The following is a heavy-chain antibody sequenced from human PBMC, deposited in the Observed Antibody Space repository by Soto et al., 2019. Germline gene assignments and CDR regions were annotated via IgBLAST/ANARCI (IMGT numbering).Heavy chain of an antibody. CDR1: GGSISSGGYY. Sequence: PSETLSLTCTVSGGSISSGGYYWSWIRQHPGKGPEWIGYIYYSGSTYYNPSLKSRVTISVDTSKNQFSLKLSSVTAADTAVYYCARAPYVDTAMVTSWFDPWGQGTLVTVSS. V-gene: IGHV4-31*03. CDR2: IYYSGST. CDR3: ARAPYVDTAMVTSWFDP. J-gene: IGHJ5*02. D-gene: IGHD5-18*01.